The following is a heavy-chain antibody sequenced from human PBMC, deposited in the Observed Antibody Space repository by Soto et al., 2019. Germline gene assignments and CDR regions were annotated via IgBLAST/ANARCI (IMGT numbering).Heavy chain of an antibody. D-gene: IGHD2-15*01. CDR1: GFTFRNYA. CDR2: ISYDGGNK. V-gene: IGHV3-30-3*01. CDR3: ARGDREDIAVVIGVRPGEYGVDV. J-gene: IGHJ6*02. Sequence: QVQLVESGGGVVQPGRSLRLSCAASGFTFRNYAMHWVRQDPGKGLECVAVISYDGGNKFYRDYVKGRFTISRDNSKNTLYLQINSLRYEDTAVYYCARGDREDIAVVIGVRPGEYGVDVWGQGTTVTVSS.